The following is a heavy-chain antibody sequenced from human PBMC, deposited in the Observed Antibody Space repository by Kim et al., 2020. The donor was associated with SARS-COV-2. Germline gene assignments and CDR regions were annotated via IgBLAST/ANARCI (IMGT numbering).Heavy chain of an antibody. CDR3: ARSHPTVSKIGIGLLRVACCRPPEKAFDI. Sequence: GGSLRLSCAASGFTFSSYSMNWVRQAPGKGLEWVSYISSSGATIYYADSVKSRFTISRDNAKNTLYRQMNSLRDEETAVYYCARSHPTVSKIGIGLLRVACCRPPEKAFDIGGQGTVVTVSS. D-gene: IGHD2-15*01. CDR1: GFTFSSYS. CDR2: ISSSGATI. J-gene: IGHJ3*02. V-gene: IGHV3-48*02.